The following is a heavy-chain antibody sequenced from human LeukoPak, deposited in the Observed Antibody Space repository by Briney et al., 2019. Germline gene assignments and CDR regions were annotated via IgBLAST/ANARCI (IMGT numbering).Heavy chain of an antibody. V-gene: IGHV1-8*01. CDR1: GYTFTSYD. Sequence: RASVKVSCKASGYTFTSYDINWVRQATGQGLEWMGWMNPNSGNTGYAQKFQGRVTMTRNTSISTAYMELSSLRSEDTAVYYCARWVRDFTDRYYYYGMDVWGRGTTVTVSS. J-gene: IGHJ6*02. D-gene: IGHD3-10*01. CDR3: ARWVRDFTDRYYYYGMDV. CDR2: MNPNSGNT.